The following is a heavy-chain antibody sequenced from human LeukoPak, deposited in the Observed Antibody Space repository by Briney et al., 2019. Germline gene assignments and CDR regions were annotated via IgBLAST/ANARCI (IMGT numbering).Heavy chain of an antibody. CDR1: GGSIVSSSYY. CDR2: INHGGST. V-gene: IGHV4-39*07. CDR3: ARGVYYYDTSGYFY. J-gene: IGHJ4*02. D-gene: IGHD3-22*01. Sequence: SETLSLTCTVSGGSIVSSSYYWSWIRQPPGKGLEWIGEINHGGSTNYNPSLKSRVTISVDTSKNQFSLKLSSVTAADTAVYYCARGVYYYDTSGYFYWGQGTLVTVSS.